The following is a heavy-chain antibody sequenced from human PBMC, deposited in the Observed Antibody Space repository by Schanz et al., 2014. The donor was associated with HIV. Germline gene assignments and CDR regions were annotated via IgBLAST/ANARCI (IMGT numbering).Heavy chain of an antibody. CDR3: ARAPAWSYETWSGYWYGMDV. J-gene: IGHJ6*02. V-gene: IGHV3-23*01. D-gene: IGHD3-3*01. CDR2: ISGSGGRT. Sequence: EVQLLESGGGLVQPGGSLRLSCEASGFTFSNYAMSWVRQAPGKGLEWVSGISGSGGRTYSADSVKGRITISRDNSKKTLYLHVDNPTADETAVYYCARAPAWSYETWSGYWYGMDVWGQGTTVIVSS. CDR1: GFTFSNYA.